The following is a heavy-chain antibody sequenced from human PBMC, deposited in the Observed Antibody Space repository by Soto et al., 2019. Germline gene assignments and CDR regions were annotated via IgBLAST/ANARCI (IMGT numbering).Heavy chain of an antibody. J-gene: IGHJ5*02. CDR2: INPSGGST. D-gene: IGHD3-16*02. V-gene: IGHV1-46*03. CDR3: ARAILDLGELSS. CDR1: GYTFTSYY. Sequence: QVQLVQSGAEVTKPGASVKVSCKASGYTFTSYYMHWVRQAPGQGLEWMGIINPSGGSTSYAQKFHGRVTMTRDTSTSTVYMERSSLRSEDTAVYYCARAILDLGELSSWGQGTLVTVSS.